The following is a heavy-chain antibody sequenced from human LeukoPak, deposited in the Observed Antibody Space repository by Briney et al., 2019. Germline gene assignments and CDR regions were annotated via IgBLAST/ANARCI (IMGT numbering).Heavy chain of an antibody. D-gene: IGHD5-24*01. J-gene: IGHJ3*02. CDR2: INSDGYSI. CDR1: GFTFSGYW. V-gene: IGHV3-74*03. CDR3: AKGAGYNNGDASDI. Sequence: PGGSLRLSCAASGFTFSGYWMHWVRQAPGKGLVWVSRINSDGYSITYADSVKGRFTISRDNGKNTLYLQMNSLRTEDTALYYCAKGAGYNNGDASDIWGLGTMVTVSS.